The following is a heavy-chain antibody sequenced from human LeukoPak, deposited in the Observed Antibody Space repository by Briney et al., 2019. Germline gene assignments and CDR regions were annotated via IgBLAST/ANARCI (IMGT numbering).Heavy chain of an antibody. V-gene: IGHV3-48*03. Sequence: PGGSLRLSCAASGFTFSSYEMNWVRQAPGKGLEWVSYISSSGSTIYYADSVKGRFTISRDNAKNSLYLQMNSLRAEDTAVYYCARDNSYGRYYYYYYMDVWGKGTTVAVSS. J-gene: IGHJ6*03. CDR2: ISSSGSTI. CDR3: ARDNSYGRYYYYYYMDV. D-gene: IGHD5-18*01. CDR1: GFTFSSYE.